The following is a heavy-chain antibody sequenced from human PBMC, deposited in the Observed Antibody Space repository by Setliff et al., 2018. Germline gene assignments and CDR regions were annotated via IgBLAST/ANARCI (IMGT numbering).Heavy chain of an antibody. D-gene: IGHD6-19*01. CDR2: IYSDENT. CDR3: AREQWLDPPGYYYMDV. Sequence: SETLSLTCSVSGGSINEYYWSWFRQPAGKGLEWIGRIYSDENTDYNPSLKSRVTMSIDTSKNQFSLKLNSVTAADMAVYYCAREQWLDPPGYYYMDVWAKGTTVTVSS. V-gene: IGHV4-4*07. J-gene: IGHJ6*03. CDR1: GGSINEYY.